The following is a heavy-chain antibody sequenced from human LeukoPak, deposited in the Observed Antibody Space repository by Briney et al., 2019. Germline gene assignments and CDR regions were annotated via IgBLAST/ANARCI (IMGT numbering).Heavy chain of an antibody. V-gene: IGHV5-51*01. Sequence: GESLKISCKGSGYSFTSYWIGWVRQMPGKGLEWMGIIYPGDSDTRYSPSFQGQVTISADKSISTAYLQWSSLKASDTAMYYWARPRITTAGSRSNYGMDVWGQGTTVTVSS. CDR2: IYPGDSDT. CDR1: GYSFTSYW. CDR3: ARPRITTAGSRSNYGMDV. J-gene: IGHJ6*02. D-gene: IGHD1-14*01.